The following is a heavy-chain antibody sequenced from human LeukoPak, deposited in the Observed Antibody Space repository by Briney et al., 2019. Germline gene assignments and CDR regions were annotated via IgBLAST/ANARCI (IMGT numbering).Heavy chain of an antibody. Sequence: AGGSLRLSCAASGFTFSSYSMNWVRQAPGKGLEWISYITTSGGAKNYADSVKGRFTISRDNSKNTLYLQMNSLRAEDTAVYYCAKDQGSTYYYGSGSPNWFDPWGQGTLVTVSS. J-gene: IGHJ5*02. CDR1: GFTFSSYS. CDR3: AKDQGSTYYYGSGSPNWFDP. D-gene: IGHD3-10*01. CDR2: ITTSGGAK. V-gene: IGHV3-48*01.